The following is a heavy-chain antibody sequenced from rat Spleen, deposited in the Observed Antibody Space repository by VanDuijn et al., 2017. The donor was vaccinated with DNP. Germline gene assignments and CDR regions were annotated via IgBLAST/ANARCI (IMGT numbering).Heavy chain of an antibody. Sequence: EVQLQESGPGLVKPSQSLSLTCSVSGYSITSNYWGWIRKFPGNKMEYIGHISYSGSTNYNPLHKSRISMSRDTSKNQFFLQLSSLTTEDTATYYCARWTRYFDYWGQGVMVTVSS. CDR3: ARWTRYFDY. V-gene: IGHV3-1*01. CDR1: GYSITSNY. J-gene: IGHJ2*01. D-gene: IGHD1-4*01. CDR2: ISYSGST.